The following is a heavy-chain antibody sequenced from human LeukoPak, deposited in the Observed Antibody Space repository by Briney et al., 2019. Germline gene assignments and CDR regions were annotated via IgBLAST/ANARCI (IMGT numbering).Heavy chain of an antibody. J-gene: IGHJ3*02. D-gene: IGHD5-18*01. CDR2: IYFSGST. CDR3: ARYDTGYNTANDAFDI. V-gene: IGHV4-59*01. Sequence: SETLSLTCTVSGGSISSDYWSWIRQPPGKGLEWIGYIYFSGSTNYNPSLKSRVTISVDTSKNQFSLKLSSVTAADTAVYYCARYDTGYNTANDAFDIWGQGTMVTVSS. CDR1: GGSISSDY.